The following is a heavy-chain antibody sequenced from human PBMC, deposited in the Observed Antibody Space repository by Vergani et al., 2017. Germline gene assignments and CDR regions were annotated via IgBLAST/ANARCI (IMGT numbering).Heavy chain of an antibody. CDR2: INPNSGGT. CDR3: ARFYDSSGYYDPFDY. Sequence: QVQLVQSGAEVKKPGASVKVSCKASGYPFTGYYMHWVRQAPGQGLEWMGWINPNSGGTNYAQKFQGRVTMTRDTSISTAYMELSRLRSDDTAVYYCARFYDSSGYYDPFDYWGQGTLVTVSS. CDR1: GYPFTGYY. V-gene: IGHV1-2*02. J-gene: IGHJ4*02. D-gene: IGHD3-22*01.